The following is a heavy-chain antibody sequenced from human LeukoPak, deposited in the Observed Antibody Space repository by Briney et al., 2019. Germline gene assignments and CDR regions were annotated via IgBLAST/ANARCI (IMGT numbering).Heavy chain of an antibody. CDR3: ARDPSGFSSYFDY. CDR2: ISSSGSTI. V-gene: IGHV3-11*01. Sequence: PGGSLRLSCAASGFTFSDYYMSWIRQAPGKGLERVSYISSSGSTIYYADSVKGRFTISRDNAKNSLYLQMNSLRAEDTAVYYCARDPSGFSSYFDYWGQGTLVTVSS. D-gene: IGHD3-22*01. CDR1: GFTFSDYY. J-gene: IGHJ4*02.